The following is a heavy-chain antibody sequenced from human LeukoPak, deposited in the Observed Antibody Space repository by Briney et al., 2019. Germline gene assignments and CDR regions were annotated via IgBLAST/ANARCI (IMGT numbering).Heavy chain of an antibody. CDR1: GFTFDDYA. CDR2: ISWNSGSI. Sequence: GGSLRLSCAASGFTFDDYAMHWVRQAPGKGLEWVSGISWNSGSIGYADSVKGRFTISRDNAKNSLYLQMNSLRAEDTALYYCAKVARYYYDSSSGVAFDIWGQGTMVTVSS. J-gene: IGHJ3*02. CDR3: AKVARYYYDSSSGVAFDI. V-gene: IGHV3-9*01. D-gene: IGHD3-22*01.